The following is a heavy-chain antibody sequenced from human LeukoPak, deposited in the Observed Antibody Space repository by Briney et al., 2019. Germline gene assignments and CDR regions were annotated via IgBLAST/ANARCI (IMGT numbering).Heavy chain of an antibody. CDR2: IYYSGST. Sequence: SETLSLTCAVYGGSFSGYYWSWIRQPPGKGLEWIGSIYYSGSTYYNPSLQSRVTISVDRSKNQFSLKLSSVTAADTAVYYCARVGASGSYYKFDYWGQGTLVAVSS. CDR3: ARVGASGSYYKFDY. V-gene: IGHV4-34*01. J-gene: IGHJ4*02. CDR1: GGSFSGYY. D-gene: IGHD1-26*01.